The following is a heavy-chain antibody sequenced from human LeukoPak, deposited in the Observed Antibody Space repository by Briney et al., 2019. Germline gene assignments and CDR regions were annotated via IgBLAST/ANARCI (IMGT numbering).Heavy chain of an antibody. CDR1: GFTFDDYA. CDR2: ISWNGGSI. Sequence: GGSLRLSCAASGFTFDDYAMYWVRQAPGKGLEWVSGISWNGGSIGYADSVKGRFTISRDNAKYSLYLQMNSLRAEDMALYYCAKAMGRDGYNSNAFDIWGQGTMVTVSS. CDR3: AKAMGRDGYNSNAFDI. V-gene: IGHV3-9*03. J-gene: IGHJ3*02. D-gene: IGHD5-24*01.